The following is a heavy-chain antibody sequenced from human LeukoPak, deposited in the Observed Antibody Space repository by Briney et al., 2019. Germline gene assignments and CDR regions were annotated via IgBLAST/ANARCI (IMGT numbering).Heavy chain of an antibody. D-gene: IGHD6-13*01. Sequence: PGGSLRLSCAASGFTFSSYSMNWVRQAPGKGLEWVSSISSSSSYIYYADSVKGRFTISRDNAKNSLYLQMNSLRAEDTALYYCAKDQGIAAAGPFDYWGQGTLVTVSS. CDR1: GFTFSSYS. CDR2: ISSSSSYI. J-gene: IGHJ4*02. V-gene: IGHV3-21*04. CDR3: AKDQGIAAAGPFDY.